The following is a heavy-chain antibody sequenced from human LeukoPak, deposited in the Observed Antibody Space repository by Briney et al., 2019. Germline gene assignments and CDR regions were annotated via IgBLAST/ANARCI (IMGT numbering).Heavy chain of an antibody. V-gene: IGHV4-59*12. CDR1: DDSITMYY. J-gene: IGHJ4*02. Sequence: PSETLSLTCSVSDDSITMYYWTWIRQPPGKGLEWIGYVDHTGSTNYNPSLKSRVTMSVDTSKNQFSLKLSSVTAADTAVYYCARGLPSGWGQTFDYWGQGTLVTVSS. CDR3: ARGLPSGWGQTFDY. D-gene: IGHD6-19*01. CDR2: VDHTGST.